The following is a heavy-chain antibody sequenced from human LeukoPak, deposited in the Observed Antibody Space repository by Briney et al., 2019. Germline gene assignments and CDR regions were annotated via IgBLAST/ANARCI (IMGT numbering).Heavy chain of an antibody. V-gene: IGHV4-4*07. J-gene: IGHJ3*02. CDR2: IQTSGKT. Sequence: SETLSLTCSVSGGSITYYYWSWIRQPAGKGLEWIGRIQTSGKTNYNPSLKSRVTMSVDTSKNQFSLKLSSVTAADTAVYYCARDSYYDTLTGYFQDVFDIWGQGTMVSVSS. D-gene: IGHD3-9*01. CDR1: GGSITYYY. CDR3: ARDSYYDTLTGYFQDVFDI.